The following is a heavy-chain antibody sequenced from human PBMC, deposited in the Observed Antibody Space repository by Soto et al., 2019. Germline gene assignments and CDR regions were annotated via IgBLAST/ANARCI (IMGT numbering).Heavy chain of an antibody. CDR1: GYTFTSYG. CDR3: ARVGFWYNWNVTPLRWFEP. D-gene: IGHD1-1*01. CDR2: ISAYNGNT. Sequence: QVQLVQSGAEVKKPGASVKVSCKASGYTFTSYGISWVRQAPGQGLEWMGWISAYNGNTNYAQKLQGRVTMTTDTSTGTAYMELRSTRSDDTAVYYCARVGFWYNWNVTPLRWFEPWGQGTLVTVSS. V-gene: IGHV1-18*01. J-gene: IGHJ5*02.